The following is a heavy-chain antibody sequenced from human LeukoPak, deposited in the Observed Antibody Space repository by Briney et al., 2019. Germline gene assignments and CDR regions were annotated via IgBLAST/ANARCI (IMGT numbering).Heavy chain of an antibody. V-gene: IGHV1-2*02. CDR1: GFTFNDYH. CDR3: ARRGDGYNLDY. D-gene: IGHD5-24*01. CDR2: INAKSGDT. Sequence: GASVKVSCKASGFTFNDYHIHWVRQAPGQGLEWMGWINAKSGDTKSAQKFQGGVTITRDTPITTVHMEVTGLRSDDTAVYYCARRGDGYNLDYWGQGTLVTVSS. J-gene: IGHJ4*02.